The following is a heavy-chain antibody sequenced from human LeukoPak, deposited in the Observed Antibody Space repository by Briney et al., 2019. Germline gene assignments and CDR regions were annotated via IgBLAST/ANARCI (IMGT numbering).Heavy chain of an antibody. CDR2: ISISSSYI. D-gene: IGHD6-13*01. CDR1: GFTFSSYS. V-gene: IGHV3-21*01. Sequence: GGSLRLSCAASGFTFSSYSMNWVRQAPGKGLEWVSSISISSSYIYYADSVKGRFTISRDNAKNSLYLQMNSLRAEDTAVYYCARDHPSSSWYRGYYFDYWGQGTLVTVSS. J-gene: IGHJ4*02. CDR3: ARDHPSSSWYRGYYFDY.